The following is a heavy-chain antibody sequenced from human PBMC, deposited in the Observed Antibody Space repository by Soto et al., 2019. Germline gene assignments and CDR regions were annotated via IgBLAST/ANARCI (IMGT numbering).Heavy chain of an antibody. V-gene: IGHV3-48*01. CDR3: ARDLNSGLFDY. Sequence: EVQLVESGGGLVQPGGSLRLSCAASGFTFSSYSMNWVRQAPGKGLEWVSYISSSSSTIYYADSVKGRFTISRDNAKTSLYLQMNSLRAEDTAVYYCARDLNSGLFDYWGQGTLVTVSS. D-gene: IGHD2-15*01. J-gene: IGHJ4*02. CDR1: GFTFSSYS. CDR2: ISSSSSTI.